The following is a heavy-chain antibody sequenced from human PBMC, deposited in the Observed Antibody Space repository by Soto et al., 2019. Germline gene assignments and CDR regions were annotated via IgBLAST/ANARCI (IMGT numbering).Heavy chain of an antibody. CDR3: ARLYYYDSSGYYPNSAFDI. CDR2: IIPIFGTA. J-gene: IGHJ3*02. Sequence: QVQLVQSGAEVKKPGSSVKVSCKASGGTFSSYAISWVRQAPGQGLEWMGGIIPIFGTANYAQKFQGRVTITADESTSTSYMELSSLRSEDTAVYYCARLYYYDSSGYYPNSAFDIWGQGTMVTVS. D-gene: IGHD3-22*01. CDR1: GGTFSSYA. V-gene: IGHV1-69*01.